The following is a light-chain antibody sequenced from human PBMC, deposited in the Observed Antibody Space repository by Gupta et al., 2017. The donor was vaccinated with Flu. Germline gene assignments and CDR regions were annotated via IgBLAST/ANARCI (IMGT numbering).Light chain of an antibody. V-gene: IGKV3-20*01. CDR3: QQYGSSPFT. CDR2: GTS. J-gene: IGKJ3*01. Sequence: ERATLSCRASQSISRNYLAWYQQKAGQAHRLLIYGTSSRATDIPDRFSGSGSGTDFTLTISRLEPEDFAVYYCQQYGSSPFTFGPGTKVDIK. CDR1: QSISRNY.